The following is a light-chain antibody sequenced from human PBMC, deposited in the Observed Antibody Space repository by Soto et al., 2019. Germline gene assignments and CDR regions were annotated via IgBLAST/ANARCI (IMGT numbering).Light chain of an antibody. Sequence: QSVLPQPPSASGAPGQSGTISCTGTKNDIGVYDFVSWDQHHPGKAPRLIIYEVVQRPSGVPDRFSGSKSGNTASLTVSGLQAADEADYFCKSYAGSNTYVFGSGTKVTVL. V-gene: IGLV2-8*01. J-gene: IGLJ1*01. CDR2: EVV. CDR3: KSYAGSNTYV. CDR1: KNDIGVYDF.